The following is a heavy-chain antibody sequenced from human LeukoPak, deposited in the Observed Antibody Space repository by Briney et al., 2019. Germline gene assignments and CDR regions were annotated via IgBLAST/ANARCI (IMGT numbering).Heavy chain of an antibody. Sequence: GGSLRLSCAASRFTFNSYAMSWVRQAPGKGLEWVSTISTDEVTTYYADSVKGRFTISRDNSKNTLYLQMRSLRTEDTALYYCAKARSPYCGGDCYPLDYWGPGTLVTVSS. D-gene: IGHD2-21*02. CDR3: AKARSPYCGGDCYPLDY. CDR1: RFTFNSYA. CDR2: ISTDEVTT. V-gene: IGHV3-23*01. J-gene: IGHJ4*02.